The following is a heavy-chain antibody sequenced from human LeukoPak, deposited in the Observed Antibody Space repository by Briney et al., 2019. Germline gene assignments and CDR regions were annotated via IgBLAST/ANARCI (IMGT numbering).Heavy chain of an antibody. CDR3: AREGASDKYYYGSGPTNWFDP. Sequence: PSETLSLTCTVSGGSISSSSYYWGWIRQPPGKGLEWIGSIYYSGSTYYNPSLKSRVTISVDTSKNQFSLKLSSVTAADTAVYYCAREGASDKYYYGSGPTNWFDPWGQGTLVTVSS. V-gene: IGHV4-39*07. J-gene: IGHJ5*02. CDR2: IYYSGST. D-gene: IGHD3-10*01. CDR1: GGSISSSSYY.